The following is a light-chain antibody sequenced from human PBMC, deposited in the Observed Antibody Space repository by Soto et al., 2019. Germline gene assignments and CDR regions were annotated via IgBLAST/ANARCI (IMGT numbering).Light chain of an antibody. CDR1: QSVSSN. J-gene: IGKJ4*01. CDR2: GAS. V-gene: IGKV3-15*01. CDR3: QQYKNSPPLT. Sequence: EIVMTQSPATLSVSPGERATLSCRDSQSVSSNLAWYRQKPGQAPRLLIYGASTRATGIPARFSGSGSGTDFTLTIRSLQSEDFAVDYCQQYKNSPPLTFGGGTKVEIK.